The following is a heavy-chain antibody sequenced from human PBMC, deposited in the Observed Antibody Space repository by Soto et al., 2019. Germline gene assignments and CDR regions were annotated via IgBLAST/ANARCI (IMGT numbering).Heavy chain of an antibody. CDR2: IYDSGTT. CDR1: SYVIESGHY. V-gene: IGHV4-38-2*01. D-gene: IGHD3-3*01. J-gene: IGHJ3*01. Sequence: PSETLSLTCVVSSYVIESGHYWGWVRQPPGKGLEWVGSIYDSGTTYYNPSLRSQVTISADTSKNQFSLSLTSVTAADTAVYYCARSPQYYTPGSSPFDYWGTGTMVTVS. CDR3: ARSPQYYTPGSSPFDY.